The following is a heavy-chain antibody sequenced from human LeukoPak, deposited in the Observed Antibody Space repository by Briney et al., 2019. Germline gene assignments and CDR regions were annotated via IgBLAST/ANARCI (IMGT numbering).Heavy chain of an antibody. CDR2: INPDNGGT. D-gene: IGHD5-12*01. CDR1: GYSFTGYY. Sequence: GASVKVSCKASGYSFTGYYMHWVRQAPGQGLEWMGWINPDNGGTNYAQKFQGRVTMTRDMSISTAYMELSRLRSVDTAVYYCARDPSNSGYDYLYYLDYWGQGTLVTVPS. J-gene: IGHJ4*02. V-gene: IGHV1-2*02. CDR3: ARDPSNSGYDYLYYLDY.